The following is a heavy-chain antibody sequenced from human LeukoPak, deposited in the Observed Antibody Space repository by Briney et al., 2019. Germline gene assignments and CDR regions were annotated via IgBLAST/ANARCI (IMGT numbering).Heavy chain of an antibody. CDR2: IYYSGST. J-gene: IGHJ6*03. D-gene: IGHD3-3*01. CDR3: ARDRSYDFWSGLGGRSYYYMDV. Sequence: YPSETLSLTCTVSGGSISSSSYYWGWIRQPPGKGPEWIGSIYYSGSTYYNPSLKSRVTISVDKSKNQFSLKLSSVTAADTAVYYCARDRSYDFWSGLGGRSYYYMDVWGKGTTVTVSS. CDR1: GGSISSSSYY. V-gene: IGHV4-39*07.